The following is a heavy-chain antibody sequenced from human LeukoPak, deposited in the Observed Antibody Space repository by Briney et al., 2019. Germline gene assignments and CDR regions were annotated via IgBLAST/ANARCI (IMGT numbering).Heavy chain of an antibody. CDR1: GFTFSSYA. J-gene: IGHJ6*02. CDR2: ISSSGGTT. CDR3: AKDRCGYSGYDYVYYYYGMDV. Sequence: GGSLRLSCAASGFTFSSYAMNSVRQAPGKGLEWDSAISSSGGTTSYADSVKGRFTVSRDNSKNTLYLQMNSLRADDTAVYYCAKDRCGYSGYDYVYYYYGMDVWGQGTTVTVSS. V-gene: IGHV3-23*01. D-gene: IGHD5-12*01.